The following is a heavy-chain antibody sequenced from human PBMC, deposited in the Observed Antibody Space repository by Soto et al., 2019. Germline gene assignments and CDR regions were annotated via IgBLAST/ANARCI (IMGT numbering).Heavy chain of an antibody. D-gene: IGHD3-22*01. V-gene: IGHV1-18*04. CDR1: GYTFTSYG. Sequence: ASVKVSCKASGYTFTSYGLNWVRRAPGQGLEWMGRIASHDGSTVSAQSFQGRLTLTRDTFTNTAYLELGALTSDDTGLYFCWRNDGDDSTNFWGQGTLVTVSS. J-gene: IGHJ4*02. CDR3: WRNDGDDSTNF. CDR2: IASHDGST.